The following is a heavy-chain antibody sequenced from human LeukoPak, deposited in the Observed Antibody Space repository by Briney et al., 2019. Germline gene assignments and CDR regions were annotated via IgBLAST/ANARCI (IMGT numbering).Heavy chain of an antibody. CDR3: AKLSFYFDF. J-gene: IGHJ4*02. V-gene: IGHV3-23*01. CDR2: ISGNGAST. CDR1: GFTFSTYA. Sequence: GGSLRLSCAASGFTFSTYAMSWVRQGPGRGLEWVSAISGNGASTYYADSVKGRLTISRDNSKNTLYLQMNSLRAEDTAVYYCAKLSFYFDFWGQGTLVTVSS.